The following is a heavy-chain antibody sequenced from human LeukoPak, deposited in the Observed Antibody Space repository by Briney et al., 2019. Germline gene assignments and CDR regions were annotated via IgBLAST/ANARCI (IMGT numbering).Heavy chain of an antibody. Sequence: ASVKVSCKASGYTFTSYGISWVRQAPGQGLEWMGWISAYNGNTNYAQKLQGRVTMTTDTSTSTAYMELRSLRSDDTAVYYCASTGYYGSGSPSAFDYWGQGTLVTVSS. V-gene: IGHV1-18*01. CDR1: GYTFTSYG. J-gene: IGHJ4*02. CDR3: ASTGYYGSGSPSAFDY. D-gene: IGHD3-10*01. CDR2: ISAYNGNT.